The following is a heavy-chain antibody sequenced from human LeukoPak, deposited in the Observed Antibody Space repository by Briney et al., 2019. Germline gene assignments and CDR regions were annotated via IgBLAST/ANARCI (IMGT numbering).Heavy chain of an antibody. D-gene: IGHD3-22*01. J-gene: IGHJ3*02. CDR2: ISAYNGNT. V-gene: IGHV1-18*01. CDR1: GYTFTIYG. Sequence: ASVNVSYRASGYTFTIYGISWVRQAPGQGLEWMEWISAYNGNTGYAQKFRGRVTMTRHTPKSTAYMDLSSLRSEDTAVYYCARDRYDTLAFDIWGQGTMVTVSS. CDR3: ARDRYDTLAFDI.